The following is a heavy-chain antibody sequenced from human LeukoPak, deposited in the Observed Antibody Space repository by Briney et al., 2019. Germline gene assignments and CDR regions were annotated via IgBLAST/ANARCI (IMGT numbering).Heavy chain of an antibody. CDR3: ARSVVVPAAMWFDY. D-gene: IGHD2-2*01. J-gene: IGHJ4*02. Sequence: ASVKVSCKASGYPFISCYIHWVRQAPGQGLEWMGGIIPIFGTANYAQKFQGRVTITADESTSTAYMELSSLRSEDTAVYYCARSVVVPAAMWFDYWGQGTLVTVSS. V-gene: IGHV1-69*13. CDR2: IIPIFGTA. CDR1: GYPFISCY.